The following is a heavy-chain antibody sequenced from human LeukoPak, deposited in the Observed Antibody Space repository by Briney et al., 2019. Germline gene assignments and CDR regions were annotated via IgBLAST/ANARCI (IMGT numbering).Heavy chain of an antibody. V-gene: IGHV4-61*08. CDR1: GGSISSGDYY. CDR3: ARQWFGESPLDY. Sequence: SETLSLTCTVSGGSISSGDYYWSWIRQPPGKGLEWIGYIYYSGSTNYNPSLKSRVTISVDTSKNQFSLKLSSVTAADTAVYYCARQWFGESPLDYWGQGTLVTVSS. CDR2: IYYSGST. D-gene: IGHD3-10*01. J-gene: IGHJ4*02.